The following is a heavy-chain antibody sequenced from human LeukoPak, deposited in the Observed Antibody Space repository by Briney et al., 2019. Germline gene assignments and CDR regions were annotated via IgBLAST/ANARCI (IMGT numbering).Heavy chain of an antibody. D-gene: IGHD2-21*01. CDR2: INQDGSNK. J-gene: IGHJ4*02. V-gene: IGHV3-7*01. Sequence: GGSLRLSCAASGFTFSSYWMSWVRQAPGKGLEWVANINQDGSNKNYVDSVKGRFTISRDNAKNSLYLQMNSLRAEDTALYYWAKFTRIGGVCLWGQGILVTVSS. CDR3: AKFTRIGGVCL. CDR1: GFTFSSYW.